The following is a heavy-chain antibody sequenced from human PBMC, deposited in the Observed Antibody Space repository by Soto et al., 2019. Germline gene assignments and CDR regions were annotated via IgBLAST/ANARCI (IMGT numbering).Heavy chain of an antibody. V-gene: IGHV3-30-3*01. J-gene: IGHJ4*02. CDR1: GFTFSSYA. CDR3: XRGSRWXPEGY. Sequence: QVQLVESGRGVVQPGRSLRLSCAASGFTFSSYAMHWVRQAPXKGLEWVAVISYDGSNKYYADSVKGRFTISRDNSKXXXXXXXXXXXXXXXXXXXXXRGSRWXPEGYWGQGTLVTVSS. D-gene: IGHD2-15*01. CDR2: ISYDGSNK.